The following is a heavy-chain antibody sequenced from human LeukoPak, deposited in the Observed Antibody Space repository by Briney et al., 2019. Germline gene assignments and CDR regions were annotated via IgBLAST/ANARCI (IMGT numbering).Heavy chain of an antibody. J-gene: IGHJ3*02. CDR1: GFTFSSYG. Sequence: PGGSLRLSCAASGFTFSSYGMHWVRQAPGKGLEWVAVISYDGSNKYYADSVKGRLTVSRDNSKNTLYLQMNSLRAEDTAVYYCAKDGLVRVNLDAFDIWGQGTMVTVSS. CDR2: ISYDGSNK. CDR3: AKDGLVRVNLDAFDI. V-gene: IGHV3-30*18. D-gene: IGHD2-21*01.